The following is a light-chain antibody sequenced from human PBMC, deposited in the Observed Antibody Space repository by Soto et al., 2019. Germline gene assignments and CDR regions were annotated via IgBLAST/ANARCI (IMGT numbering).Light chain of an antibody. CDR2: DVS. CDR3: QQYNSYSKT. J-gene: IGKJ1*01. CDR1: QSISNW. Sequence: DIQMTQSPSTLSASVGDRVTITCRASQSISNWLAWCQQKPGKAPKVLIYDVSRLESGVPSRFSGSGSGTEFTLTISSLQPDDFATYYCQQYNSYSKTFGRGTKVEIK. V-gene: IGKV1-5*01.